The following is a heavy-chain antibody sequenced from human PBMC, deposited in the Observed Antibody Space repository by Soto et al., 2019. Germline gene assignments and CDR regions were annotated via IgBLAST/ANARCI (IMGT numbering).Heavy chain of an antibody. V-gene: IGHV3-33*08. J-gene: IGHJ4*02. CDR2: IWYDGSNK. CDR3: ARDLGRYDPLSNFDY. Sequence: RGPRLSCAASGFTFSSYSMHWVRQAPGKGLEWVAVIWYDGSNKYYADSVKGRFTISRDNSKNTLYLQMNSLRAEDTAVYYCARDLGRYDPLSNFDYWGQGTLVTVS. D-gene: IGHD3-3*01. CDR1: GFTFSSYS.